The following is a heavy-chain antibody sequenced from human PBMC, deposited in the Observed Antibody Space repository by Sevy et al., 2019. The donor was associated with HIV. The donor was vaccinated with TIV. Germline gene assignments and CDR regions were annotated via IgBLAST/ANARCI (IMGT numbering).Heavy chain of an antibody. D-gene: IGHD2-8*02. CDR1: GFTFSSYA. Sequence: GSLRLSCAASGFTFSSYAMSWVRQAPWKGLEWVSAISGSGGSTYYADSVKGRFTISRDNSKNTLYLQMNSLRAEDTAVYYCASGRGYCTGGVCYMGAFFDYWGQGTLVTVSS. CDR2: ISGSGGST. J-gene: IGHJ4*02. CDR3: ASGRGYCTGGVCYMGAFFDY. V-gene: IGHV3-23*01.